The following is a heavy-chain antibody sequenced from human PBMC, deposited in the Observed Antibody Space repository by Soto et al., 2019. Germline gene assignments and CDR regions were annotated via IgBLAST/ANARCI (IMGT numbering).Heavy chain of an antibody. CDR1: GFTFGSYG. V-gene: IGHV3-30*18. D-gene: IGHD7-27*01. CDR3: AKKEGTNTWGRAIEY. J-gene: IGHJ4*02. Sequence: QVQLVESGGDVVQPGRSLRLSCAASGFTFGSYGMHWVRQAPGKGLEWVAVISSDGKIKYFADSVRDRFTISRDNSNNILYLQMNSLRVEDTAMYYCAKKEGTNTWGRAIEYWGQGTLVTVSS. CDR2: ISSDGKIK.